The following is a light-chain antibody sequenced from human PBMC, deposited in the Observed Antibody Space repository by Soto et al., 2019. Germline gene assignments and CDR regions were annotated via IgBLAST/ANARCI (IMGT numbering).Light chain of an antibody. CDR2: GNS. V-gene: IGLV1-40*01. CDR3: QSHDSSLSGHVV. CDR1: SSNIGAGYD. J-gene: IGLJ2*01. Sequence: QSALTQPPSVSGAPGQRVTISCTGSSSNIGAGYDVHWYQQLPGTAPKLLIYGNSNRPSGVPDRFSGSKSGTSASLAITGLQAEDEADYYCQSHDSSLSGHVVFGGGTQLTVL.